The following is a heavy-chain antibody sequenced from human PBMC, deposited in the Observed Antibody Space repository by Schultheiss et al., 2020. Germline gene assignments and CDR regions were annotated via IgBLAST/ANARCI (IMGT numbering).Heavy chain of an antibody. D-gene: IGHD3-10*01. CDR1: GFTVSSNY. J-gene: IGHJ4*02. V-gene: IGHV3-23*01. Sequence: GESLKISCAASGFTVSSNYMSWVRQAPGKGLEWVSAISGSGGSTYYADSVKGRFTISRDNSKNTLYLQMNSLRAEDTAVYYCARVPGGSGAYYFDYWGQGTLVTVSS. CDR3: ARVPGGSGAYYFDY. CDR2: ISGSGGST.